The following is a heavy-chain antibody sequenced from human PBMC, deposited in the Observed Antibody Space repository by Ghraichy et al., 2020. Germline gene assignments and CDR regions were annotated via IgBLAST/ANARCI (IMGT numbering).Heavy chain of an antibody. Sequence: SETLSLTCIVSGDSVSSTSYSWGWIRQPPGMGLEWIGNIYYGGSTYYNPSLKSRVAISVDTSKNQFSLKLSSVTAADMAVYYCARRRKGYCSNGSCYSYGMDVWGPGTTVTVSS. J-gene: IGHJ6*02. CDR2: IYYGGST. CDR3: ARRRKGYCSNGSCYSYGMDV. D-gene: IGHD2-15*01. CDR1: GDSVSSTSYS. V-gene: IGHV4-39*01.